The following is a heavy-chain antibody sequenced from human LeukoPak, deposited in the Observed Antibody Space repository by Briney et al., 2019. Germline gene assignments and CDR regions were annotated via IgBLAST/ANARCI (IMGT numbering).Heavy chain of an antibody. D-gene: IGHD3-3*01. J-gene: IGHJ6*03. Sequence: GASVKVSCKASGYTFTSYGISWVRQAPGQGLEWMGWISAYNGNTNYAQKLQGRVTMTTDTSTSTAYMELRSLRSDDTAVYYCARGPVRFLKWLPKYYYYYMDVWGKGTTVTVSS. CDR1: GYTFTSYG. V-gene: IGHV1-18*01. CDR3: ARGPVRFLKWLPKYYYYYMDV. CDR2: ISAYNGNT.